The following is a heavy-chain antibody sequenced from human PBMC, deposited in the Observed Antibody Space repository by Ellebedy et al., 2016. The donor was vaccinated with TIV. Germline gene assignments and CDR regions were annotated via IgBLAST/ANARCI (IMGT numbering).Heavy chain of an antibody. V-gene: IGHV3-7*03. CDR2: INPDGSAE. CDR3: VTWGQSYGR. Sequence: GESLKISCGASGFTFSNYWMYWVRQTPGKGLEWVANINPDGSAEYYVDSVKGRFTISRDNAKRSLFLQMNSLRVDDTAVYYCVTWGQSYGRWGQGSLVTISS. CDR1: GFTFSNYW. J-gene: IGHJ4*02. D-gene: IGHD3-16*01.